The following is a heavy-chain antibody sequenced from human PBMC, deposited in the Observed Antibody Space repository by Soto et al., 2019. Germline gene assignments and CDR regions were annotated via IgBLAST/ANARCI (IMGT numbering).Heavy chain of an antibody. Sequence: SETLSLTCAVYGGSFSGYYWTWIRQPPGKGLEWIGEINHSGSTNYNPSLKSRVTISVDTSKNQFSLKLSSVTAADTAVYYCERYGTGTYYPTTFDYWGQGTLVTVSS. J-gene: IGHJ4*02. CDR3: ERYGTGTYYPTTFDY. D-gene: IGHD3-10*01. V-gene: IGHV4-34*09. CDR1: GGSFSGYY. CDR2: INHSGST.